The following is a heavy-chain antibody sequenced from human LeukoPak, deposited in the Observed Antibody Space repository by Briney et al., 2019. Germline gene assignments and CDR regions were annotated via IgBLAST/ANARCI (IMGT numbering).Heavy chain of an antibody. CDR1: GGSISSYY. CDR2: IYYSGST. V-gene: IGHV4-59*08. Sequence: SETLSLTCTVSGGSISSYYWSWIRQPPGKELEWIGYIYYSGSTNYNSPLKSRVTISVDTSKNQFSLNLSSVTAADTAVYYCARHAVTLYYFDSWGQGTLVTVSS. J-gene: IGHJ4*02. D-gene: IGHD2-21*02. CDR3: ARHAVTLYYFDS.